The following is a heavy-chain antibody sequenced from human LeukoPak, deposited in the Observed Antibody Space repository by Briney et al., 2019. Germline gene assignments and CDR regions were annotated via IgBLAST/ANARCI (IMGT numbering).Heavy chain of an antibody. CDR2: ISAYNGDT. Sequence: ASVKVSCKASGYTFTDYAISWVRQAPGQGLEWMGWISAYNGDTMYAQNIQGRVTMTTDTSTNTAYMELGSLRSDDTAMYYCARDHQYDFDYWGQGTLVTVSS. D-gene: IGHD2-2*01. CDR1: GYTFTDYA. J-gene: IGHJ4*02. V-gene: IGHV1-18*01. CDR3: ARDHQYDFDY.